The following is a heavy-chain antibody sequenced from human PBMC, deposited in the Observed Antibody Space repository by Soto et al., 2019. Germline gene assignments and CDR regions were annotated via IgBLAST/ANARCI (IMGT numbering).Heavy chain of an antibody. CDR3: TTVYGHSYGQLDH. CDR1: GFTFSHAW. CDR2: IKMKSEGETT. J-gene: IGHJ4*02. V-gene: IGHV3-15*02. D-gene: IGHD5-18*01. Sequence: EVQLEESGGALVKPGESLTLSCAASGFTFSHAWLGWVRQAPGKGLEWVGRIKMKSEGETTDYGAPVKGRFIISRDDSKNSVDLQMNTLKTEDTAVYYCTTVYGHSYGQLDHRGQGTLVTVSS.